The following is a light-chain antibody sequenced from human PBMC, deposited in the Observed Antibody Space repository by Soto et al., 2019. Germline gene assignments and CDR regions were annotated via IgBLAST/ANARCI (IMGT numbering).Light chain of an antibody. CDR3: MQALQSPYT. Sequence: DIVLTQSPLSLPVTPGEPASISCRSSQSLLYSNGNNYLDWYLQKPGQSPQLLIYLGSSRASGVPDRFSGSGSGTAFTLKISRVEAEDVGVYYCMQALQSPYTFGQGTKLEIK. CDR2: LGS. V-gene: IGKV2-28*01. J-gene: IGKJ2*01. CDR1: QSLLYSNGNNY.